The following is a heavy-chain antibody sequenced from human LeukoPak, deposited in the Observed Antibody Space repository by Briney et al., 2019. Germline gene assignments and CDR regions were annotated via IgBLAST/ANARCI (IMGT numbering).Heavy chain of an antibody. CDR2: INHSGST. D-gene: IGHD6-13*01. V-gene: IGHV4-34*01. J-gene: IGHJ5*02. CDR3: ARYSSSWSPRGFDP. CDR1: GGSFSGYY. Sequence: SETLSLTCAVYGGSFSGYYWSWIRPPPGKGLEWIGEINHSGSTNYNPSLKSRVTISVDTSKNQFSLKLSSVTAADTAVYYCARYSSSWSPRGFDPWGQGTLVTVSS.